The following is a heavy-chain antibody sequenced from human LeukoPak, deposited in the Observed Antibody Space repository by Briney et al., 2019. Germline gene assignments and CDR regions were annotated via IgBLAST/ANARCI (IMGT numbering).Heavy chain of an antibody. CDR3: ARDRVMVAATRVVPYNWFDP. CDR2: IIPIFGTA. D-gene: IGHD2-15*01. V-gene: IGHV1-69*05. J-gene: IGHJ5*02. Sequence: ASVKVSCKASGGTFSSYAISWVRQAPGQGLEWMGGIIPIFGTANYAQKFQGRVTITTDESTSTAYMELSGLRSEDTAVYYCARDRVMVAATRVVPYNWFDPWGQGTLVTVSS. CDR1: GGTFSSYA.